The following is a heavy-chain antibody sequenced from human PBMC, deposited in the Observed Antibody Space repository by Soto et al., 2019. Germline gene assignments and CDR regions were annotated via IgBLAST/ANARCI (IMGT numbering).Heavy chain of an antibody. J-gene: IGHJ3*01. CDR1: GYTFNSYG. D-gene: IGHD3-10*01. Sequence: ASVKVSCKASGYTFNSYGISWLRQAPGQGLEWMGWISGYNGKTKYAQKVRGRVTLTTDTSTSTAYMELRNLRSDDTAVYYCARDKMVDSFGLGTFELWGQG. CDR3: ARDKMVDSFGLGTFEL. CDR2: ISGYNGKT. V-gene: IGHV1-18*04.